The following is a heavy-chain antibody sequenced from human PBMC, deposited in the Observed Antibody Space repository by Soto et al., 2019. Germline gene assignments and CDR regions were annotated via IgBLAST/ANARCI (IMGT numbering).Heavy chain of an antibody. CDR2: MNHAGST. CDR1: GGAFSGYY. CDR3: ARGNIVLMIFGRMDFYGVDV. J-gene: IGHJ6*02. D-gene: IGHD2-8*01. Sequence: QVQLQQWGAGLLKPSETLSLRCAVNGGAFSGYYWSWIRQPPGKGREWIGEMNHAGSTNYNPSLKSRVTMSVDTSKNQLSLNLTSLTAADTAVYYCARGNIVLMIFGRMDFYGVDVWGQGTTVTVSS. V-gene: IGHV4-34*01.